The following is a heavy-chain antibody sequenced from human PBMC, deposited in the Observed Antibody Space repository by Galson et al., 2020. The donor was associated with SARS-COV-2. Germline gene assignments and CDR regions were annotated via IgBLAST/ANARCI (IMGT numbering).Heavy chain of an antibody. CDR2: TNPNSGHT. V-gene: IGHV1-8*01. CDR1: GYTFTSCD. Sequence: ASVKVSCKASGYTFTSCDINWVRQASGQGLEWMGWTNPNSGHTGYSQKFQGRITMTWDTSISTAYMELSNLRSQDTAVYYCARWNHDHSELDYWGQGTLVTVSS. D-gene: IGHD1-26*01. CDR3: ARWNHDHSELDY. J-gene: IGHJ4*02.